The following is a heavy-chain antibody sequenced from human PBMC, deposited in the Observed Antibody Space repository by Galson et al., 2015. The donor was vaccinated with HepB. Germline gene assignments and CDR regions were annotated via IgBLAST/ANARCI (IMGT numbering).Heavy chain of an antibody. Sequence: SLRLSCAASGFIFSSYGMHWVRQAPGKGLEWVAVISYDGSNKYYADSVKGRFTISSDYSKNTLYLQMNSLRSEDTAVYYCAKDGRYCSTASNCYYYYHMDVWGKGTPVTVSS. CDR3: AKDGRYCSTASNCYYYYHMDV. CDR1: GFIFSSYG. CDR2: ISYDGSNK. J-gene: IGHJ6*03. D-gene: IGHD2-2*01. V-gene: IGHV3-30*18.